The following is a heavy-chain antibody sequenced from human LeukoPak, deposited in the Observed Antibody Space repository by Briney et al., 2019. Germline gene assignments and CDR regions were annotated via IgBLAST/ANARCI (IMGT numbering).Heavy chain of an antibody. J-gene: IGHJ4*02. CDR3: ARLVARVRGVTYYFDY. CDR1: GGSFSSGGYY. D-gene: IGHD3-10*01. Sequence: PSETLSLTCTVSGGSFSSGGYYWSWIRQHPGKGLEWIGHIYHTGSSYYNPTLKSRVTISVDTSKNQFSLRLKSVTAEDTAVYYCARLVARVRGVTYYFDYWGQGTLVTVSS. CDR2: IYHTGSS. V-gene: IGHV4-31*03.